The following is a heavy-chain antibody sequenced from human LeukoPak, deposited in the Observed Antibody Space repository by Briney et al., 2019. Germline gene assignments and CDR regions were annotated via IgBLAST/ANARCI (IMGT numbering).Heavy chain of an antibody. V-gene: IGHV1-18*01. CDR1: GYTFTSHG. J-gene: IGHJ3*02. D-gene: IGHD3-9*01. CDR3: ARTPVRYVDWSDAFDI. CDR2: ISVYNGNT. Sequence: ASVTVSCKASGYTFTSHGISWVRQAPGQGLEWVGWISVYNGNTNYAQKLQGRVTMTTDTSTSTAYIGLRSLRSDDTAVYYCARTPVRYVDWSDAFDIWGPGAMVTVSS.